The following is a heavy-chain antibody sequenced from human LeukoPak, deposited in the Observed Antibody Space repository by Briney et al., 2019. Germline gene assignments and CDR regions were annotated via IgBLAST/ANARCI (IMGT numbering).Heavy chain of an antibody. V-gene: IGHV4-31*03. CDR3: ATDGAGWSNFDY. D-gene: IGHD6-19*01. CDR2: IYYSGST. CDR1: GGSISSGGYY. Sequence: SETLSLTCTVSGGSISSGGYYWSWIRQHPGKGLEWIGYIYYSGSTYYNPSLKSRVTISVDTSKNQFSLKLSSVTAADTAVYYCATDGAGWSNFDYWGQGTLVTVSS. J-gene: IGHJ4*02.